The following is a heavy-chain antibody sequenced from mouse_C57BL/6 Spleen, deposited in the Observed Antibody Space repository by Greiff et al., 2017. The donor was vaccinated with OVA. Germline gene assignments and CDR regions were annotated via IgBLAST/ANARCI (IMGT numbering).Heavy chain of an antibody. CDR3: ARGWENYFDY. Sequence: VQLQQSGPELVKPGASVKISCKASGYSFTGYYMNWVKQSPEKSLEWIGEINPSTGGTTYNQKFKAKATLTVDKSSSTAYMQLKSLTSEDSAVYYCARGWENYFDYWGQGTTLTVSS. J-gene: IGHJ2*01. CDR1: GYSFTGYY. D-gene: IGHD4-1*01. CDR2: INPSTGGT. V-gene: IGHV1-42*01.